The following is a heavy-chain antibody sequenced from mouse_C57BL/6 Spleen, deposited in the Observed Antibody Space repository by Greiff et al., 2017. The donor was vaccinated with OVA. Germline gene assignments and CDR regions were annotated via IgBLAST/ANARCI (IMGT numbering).Heavy chain of an antibody. CDR1: GYTFTSYW. CDR3: ARGGSSSYYYAMDY. J-gene: IGHJ4*01. Sequence: VQLQQPGAELVMPGASVKLSCKASGYTFTSYWMHWVKQRPGQGLEWIGEIDPSDSYTNYNQKFKGKSTLTVDKASSSAYMQLSSLTSEDSAVYDCARGGSSSYYYAMDYWGQGTSVTVSS. V-gene: IGHV1-69*01. CDR2: IDPSDSYT. D-gene: IGHD1-1*01.